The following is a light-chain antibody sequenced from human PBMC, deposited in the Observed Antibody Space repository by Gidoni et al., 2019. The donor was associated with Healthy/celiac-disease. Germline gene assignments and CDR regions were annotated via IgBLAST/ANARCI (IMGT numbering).Light chain of an antibody. Sequence: SYVLTQPPSVSLAPGQTDRITWGGNNIGSKSVHWYQQKPGQGPVLVVYDDSDRPSGIPGRFSGSNSGNTATLTISRVEAGDEADYYFQVWDSSSDHVVFGGGTKLTVL. CDR3: QVWDSSSDHVV. V-gene: IGLV3-21*02. J-gene: IGLJ2*01. CDR1: NIGSKS. CDR2: DDS.